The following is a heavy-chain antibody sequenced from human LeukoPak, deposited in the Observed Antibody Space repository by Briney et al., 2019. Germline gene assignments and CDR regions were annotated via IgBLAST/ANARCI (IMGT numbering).Heavy chain of an antibody. Sequence: GGSLRLSCAASGFTFGDYWMHWVRQVPGKGLVWVSRIKGDGSETNYADSVKGRFTNSRDNAKNTLFLQMNSLRVEDTAVYYCVRGQIGVSVIVHWGQGTLVTVSS. D-gene: IGHD3-22*01. CDR2: IKGDGSET. CDR1: GFTFGDYW. V-gene: IGHV3-74*01. J-gene: IGHJ5*02. CDR3: VRGQIGVSVIVH.